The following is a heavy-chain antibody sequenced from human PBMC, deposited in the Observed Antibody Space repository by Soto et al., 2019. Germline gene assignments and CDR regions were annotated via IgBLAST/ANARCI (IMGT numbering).Heavy chain of an antibody. CDR2: IYYSGST. D-gene: IGHD1-7*01. V-gene: IGHV4-30-4*01. J-gene: IGHJ4*02. CDR1: GGSISSGDYY. CDR3: ARTYNWNYGVDY. Sequence: SETLSLTXIVSGGSISSGDYYWSWIRQPPGKGLEWIGYIYYSGSTYYNPSLKSRVTISVDTSKNQFSLKLSSVTAADTAVYYCARTYNWNYGVDYWGQGTLVTVSS.